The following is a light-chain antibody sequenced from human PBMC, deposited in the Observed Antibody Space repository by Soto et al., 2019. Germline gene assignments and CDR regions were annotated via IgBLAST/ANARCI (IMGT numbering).Light chain of an antibody. J-gene: IGLJ1*01. CDR3: AAWDDSLHGSYV. CDR1: SSNIGSNL. V-gene: IGLV1-44*01. Sequence: QSVLTQPPSASGTPGQRVTISCSGSSSNIGSNLVSWYQQLPGTAPKLLIYSNDQRPSGVPDRFSGSKSDTSASLAIRGLQSEDEADYYCAAWDDSLHGSYVFGTGTKLTVL. CDR2: SND.